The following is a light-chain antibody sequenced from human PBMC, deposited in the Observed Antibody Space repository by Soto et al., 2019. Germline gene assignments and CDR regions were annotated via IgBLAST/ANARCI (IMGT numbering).Light chain of an antibody. V-gene: IGLV2-14*01. J-gene: IGLJ2*01. CDR3: SSYTSSSTAVV. Sequence: QSALTQPASVSGSPGQSITISCTGTSSDGGGYNYVSWYQQHPGKAPKLMIYDVSNRPSGVSNRFAGSKSGNPASLTISGVQAEDEADYYCSSYTSSSTAVVFGGGTKVTVL. CDR2: DVS. CDR1: SSDGGGYNY.